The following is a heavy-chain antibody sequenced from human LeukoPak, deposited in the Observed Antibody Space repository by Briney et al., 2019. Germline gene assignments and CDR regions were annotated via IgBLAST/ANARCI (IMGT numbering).Heavy chain of an antibody. J-gene: IGHJ3*02. CDR3: ARVNVDTAIDI. CDR1: GFTFSSYA. D-gene: IGHD5-18*01. CDR2: ISYDGSNK. Sequence: PGRSLRLSCAASGFTFSSYAMHWVRQAPGKGLEWVAVISYDGSNKYYADSVKGRFTISRDNSKNTLYLQMNSLRAEDTAVYYCARVNVDTAIDIWGQGTMVTVSS. V-gene: IGHV3-30-3*01.